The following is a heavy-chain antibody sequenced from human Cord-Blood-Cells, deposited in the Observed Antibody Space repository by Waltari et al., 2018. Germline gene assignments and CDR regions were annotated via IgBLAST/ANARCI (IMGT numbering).Heavy chain of an antibody. CDR1: GFTFTSSA. J-gene: IGHJ4*02. V-gene: IGHV1-58*01. D-gene: IGHD3-22*01. Sequence: QMQLVQSGPEVKKPGTSVKVSCKASGFTFTSSAVQSVRQARGPRLEWIGWIVVGSGNTNYAQKFQERVTITRDMSTSTAYMELSSLRSEDTAVYYCAATPNYYDSSGLYYFDYWGQGTLVTVSS. CDR2: IVVGSGNT. CDR3: AATPNYYDSSGLYYFDY.